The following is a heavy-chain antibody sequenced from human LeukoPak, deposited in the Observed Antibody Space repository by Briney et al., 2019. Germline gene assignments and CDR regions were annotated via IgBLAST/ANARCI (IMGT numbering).Heavy chain of an antibody. D-gene: IGHD5-18*01. CDR2: ISYDGSNK. CDR3: AKDERVWIQLWSHLDY. Sequence: GGTLRLSCAASGFTFSSYGMHWVRQAPGKGLQWVAVISYDGSNKYYADSVKGRFTISRDNSSNTLYLKMNSLTAEDTAAYYCAKDERVWIQLWSHLDYWGQGTLVTVSS. V-gene: IGHV3-30*18. J-gene: IGHJ4*02. CDR1: GFTFSSYG.